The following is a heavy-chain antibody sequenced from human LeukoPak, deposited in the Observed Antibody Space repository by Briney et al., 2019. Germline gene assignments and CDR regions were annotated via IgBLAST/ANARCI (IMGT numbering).Heavy chain of an antibody. D-gene: IGHD3-3*01. Sequence: GGSLRLSCAASGFTFSSYAMHWVRQAPGKGLEWVAVISYDGSNKYYADSVKGRFTISRDNSKNTLYLQMNSLRAEDTAVYYCAREDYDFWIDYWGQGTLVTVSS. V-gene: IGHV3-30-3*01. CDR3: AREDYDFWIDY. CDR1: GFTFSSYA. CDR2: ISYDGSNK. J-gene: IGHJ4*02.